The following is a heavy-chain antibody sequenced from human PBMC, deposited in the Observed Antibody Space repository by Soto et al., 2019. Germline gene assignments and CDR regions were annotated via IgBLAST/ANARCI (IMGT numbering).Heavy chain of an antibody. Sequence: QVQLVQSGAEVKKPGSSVKVSCKASGGTFSSYTISWVRQAPGQGLEWMGRIIPILGIANYAQKFQGRVTITADKSTSTAYMELSSLRSEDTAVYYCARGPLITMVRGGHWFDPWGQGTLVTVSS. CDR3: ARGPLITMVRGGHWFDP. CDR2: IIPILGIA. V-gene: IGHV1-69*02. CDR1: GGTFSSYT. J-gene: IGHJ5*02. D-gene: IGHD3-10*01.